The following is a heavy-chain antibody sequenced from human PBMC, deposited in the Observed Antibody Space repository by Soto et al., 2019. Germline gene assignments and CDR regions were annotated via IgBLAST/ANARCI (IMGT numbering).Heavy chain of an antibody. Sequence: PGGSLRLSCAAYGFTFSNYGMHWVRQAPGKGLEWVAVISYDGSNKYYADSVKGRFTISRDNSKNTLYLQMNSLRAEDTAVYYCAKDGSGLHFDYWGQGTLVTVSS. V-gene: IGHV3-30*18. J-gene: IGHJ4*02. CDR1: GFTFSNYG. CDR2: ISYDGSNK. D-gene: IGHD3-10*01. CDR3: AKDGSGLHFDY.